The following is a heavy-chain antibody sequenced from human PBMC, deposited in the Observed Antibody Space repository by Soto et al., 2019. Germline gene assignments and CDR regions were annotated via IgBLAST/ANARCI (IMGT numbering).Heavy chain of an antibody. CDR1: GYTFTNYY. V-gene: IGHV1-2*02. D-gene: IGHD5-12*01. J-gene: IGHJ4*02. Sequence: ASVKVSCKASGYTFTNYYIHWVRQAPGQGLEWMGWVNPSTGDTFFAPRFQGRVTMTRDTSVSTAYLELRRLRSDDTALYYCAREAFTGYAFFDYWGQGTLVTVYS. CDR3: AREAFTGYAFFDY. CDR2: VNPSTGDT.